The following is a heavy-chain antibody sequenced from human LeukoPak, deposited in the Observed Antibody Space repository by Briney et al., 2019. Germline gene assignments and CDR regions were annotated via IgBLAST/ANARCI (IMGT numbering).Heavy chain of an antibody. CDR3: TLNNYYGSGRWYYYYGIDV. V-gene: IGHV3-15*01. Sequence: GGSLRLSCAASGFTFSNAWMSWVRQAPGKGLEWVGRIKSKTDGGTTDYAAPVKGRFTISRDDSKNTLYLQMNSLKTEDTAVYYCTLNNYYGSGRWYYYYGIDVWGQGTTVTVSS. J-gene: IGHJ6*02. D-gene: IGHD3-10*01. CDR1: GFTFSNAW. CDR2: IKSKTDGGTT.